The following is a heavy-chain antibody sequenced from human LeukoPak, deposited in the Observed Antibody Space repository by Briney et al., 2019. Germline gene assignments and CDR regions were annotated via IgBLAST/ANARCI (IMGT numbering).Heavy chain of an antibody. Sequence: SETLSLTCTVSGGSINNYYWRWIRQPAGKGLEWIGRIYSSGSTNYNPSLKSRVTMSVDTSKNQFSLQLSSVTAAHTAVYYCARGSSGWYSIDYWGQGTLVTVSS. V-gene: IGHV4-4*07. D-gene: IGHD6-19*01. CDR2: IYSSGST. CDR1: GGSINNYY. CDR3: ARGSSGWYSIDY. J-gene: IGHJ4*02.